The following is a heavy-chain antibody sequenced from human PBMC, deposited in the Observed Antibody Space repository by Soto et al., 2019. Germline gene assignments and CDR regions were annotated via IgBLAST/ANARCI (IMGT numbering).Heavy chain of an antibody. CDR2: IHYSGDS. V-gene: IGHV4-31*03. D-gene: IGHD3-22*01. CDR3: ARDVNDSSGSQGFDY. Sequence: SETLSLTCTVIGNSVSSNNYYWSWIRQRPGKGLEWIGYIHYSGDSYDNPSLTSRITMSMDVSKDQFSLNLRSVTAADTAIYYCARDVNDSSGSQGFDYWGQGTLVTVSS. J-gene: IGHJ4*02. CDR1: GNSVSSNNYY.